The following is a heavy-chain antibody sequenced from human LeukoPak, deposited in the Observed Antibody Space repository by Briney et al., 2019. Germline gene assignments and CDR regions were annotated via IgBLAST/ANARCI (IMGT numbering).Heavy chain of an antibody. J-gene: IGHJ1*01. D-gene: IGHD6-19*01. CDR1: GFIFSSHS. Sequence: GGSLRLSCAASGFIFSSHSISWVRQAPGKGLDWISSISGDKNYIYYADAVRGRITISRDNAENSIYLQMTSLRAEDTAIYYCARGPGLAVAPLKHWGQGTLVIVSS. CDR2: ISGDKNYI. CDR3: ARGPGLAVAPLKH. V-gene: IGHV3-21*06.